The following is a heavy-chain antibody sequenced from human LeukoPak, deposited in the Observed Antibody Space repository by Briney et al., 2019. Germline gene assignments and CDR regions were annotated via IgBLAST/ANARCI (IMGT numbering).Heavy chain of an antibody. CDR1: GFTFSNYA. V-gene: IGHV3-23*01. CDR3: AKQGALAGDIDY. CDR2: ISGSGGST. J-gene: IGHJ4*02. D-gene: IGHD6-19*01. Sequence: GGSLRLSCAASGFTFSNYAVSWVRQAPGKGMEWVSGISGSGGSTYYVDSVKGRFTISRDNSKNTVYLQMNSLRAEDTAGYYCAKQGALAGDIDYWGQGTLVTVSS.